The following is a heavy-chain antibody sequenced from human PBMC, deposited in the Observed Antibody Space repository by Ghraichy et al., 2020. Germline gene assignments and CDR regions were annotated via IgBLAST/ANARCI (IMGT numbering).Heavy chain of an antibody. CDR3: ARGSYDRSGGWLYXEL. V-gene: IGHV4-59*01. J-gene: IGHJ2*01. CDR1: GGSISSYY. Sequence: SETLSLTCTISGGSISSYYWSWIRQPPGKGLEXIGYIYYSWSTNYNPSLKSRVTISVDTAKNQFSLELSSVTAGDTAVYYCARGSYDRSGGWLYXELWGRXTXVTXSS. CDR2: IYYSWST. D-gene: IGHD3-10*01.